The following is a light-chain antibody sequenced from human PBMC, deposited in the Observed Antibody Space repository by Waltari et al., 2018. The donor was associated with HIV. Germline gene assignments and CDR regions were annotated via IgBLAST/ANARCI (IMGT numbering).Light chain of an antibody. J-gene: IGLJ2*01. Sequence: QSLLTQPPSASGTPGQRVTISCSGSSFNIGSNYVFWYQQLPETAPKLLIYRNNQRPSGVPDRFSGSKSGTSASLAISGLRSEDEADYYCAAWDDGLSGVIFGGGTKLTVL. CDR3: AAWDDGLSGVI. CDR2: RNN. CDR1: SFNIGSNY. V-gene: IGLV1-47*01.